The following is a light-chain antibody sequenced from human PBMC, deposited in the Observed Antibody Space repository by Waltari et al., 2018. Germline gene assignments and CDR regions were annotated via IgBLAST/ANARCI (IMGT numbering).Light chain of an antibody. Sequence: DIQMTQSPSTLSASVGDRVTITCRASQNLNSWLAWYQQKPGKAPKLLIYKASSLESGVPSRFSGRGSGTEFTLTISSLQPDDFATYYCQQHSNYWTFGQGTKVEIK. J-gene: IGKJ1*01. V-gene: IGKV1-5*03. CDR2: KAS. CDR3: QQHSNYWT. CDR1: QNLNSW.